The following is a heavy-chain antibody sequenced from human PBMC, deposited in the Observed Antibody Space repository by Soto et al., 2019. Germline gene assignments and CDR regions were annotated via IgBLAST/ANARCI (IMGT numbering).Heavy chain of an antibody. J-gene: IGHJ4*02. CDR1: GGTFSSYA. D-gene: IGHD3-22*01. CDR2: ISAYYGNT. V-gene: IGHV1-18*01. Sequence: GASVKVSCKASGGTFSSYAISWVRQAPGQGLEWMGWISAYYGNTNYAQKFQGRVTMTTDTSTSTAYMELRSLISDDTAVYYCAREYYYDSSGYYKIDYWGQGTLVTVSS. CDR3: AREYYYDSSGYYKIDY.